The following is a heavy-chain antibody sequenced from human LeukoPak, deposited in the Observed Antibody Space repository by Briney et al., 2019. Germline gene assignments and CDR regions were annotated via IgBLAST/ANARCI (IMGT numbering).Heavy chain of an antibody. J-gene: IGHJ3*02. CDR2: ISAYKGNT. D-gene: IGHD6-19*01. V-gene: IGHV1-18*01. Sequence: ASVKVSCKASGYTFTNFGISWVRQAPGQRLEWMGWISAYKGNTDYAQNLQGRVTMTTDTSTSTAYMELRSLRSDDTAVYYCARAGGWAREDYKADAFHIWGQGTMVTVSS. CDR3: ARAGGWAREDYKADAFHI. CDR1: GYTFTNFG.